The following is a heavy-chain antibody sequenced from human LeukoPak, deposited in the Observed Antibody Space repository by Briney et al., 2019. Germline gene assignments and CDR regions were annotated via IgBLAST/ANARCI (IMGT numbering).Heavy chain of an antibody. CDR1: GFTFNSHS. J-gene: IGHJ1*01. Sequence: GGSLRISCVASGFTFNSHSMNWIRQAPGKGLEWGSFITSLGSTIYYADSVKGRFTISRDNAKNSLYLQMENLRPEDTGVYYCALEGISAAGEHWGQGTLVTVSA. V-gene: IGHV3-48*04. CDR2: ITSLGSTI. D-gene: IGHD6-13*01. CDR3: ALEGISAAGEH.